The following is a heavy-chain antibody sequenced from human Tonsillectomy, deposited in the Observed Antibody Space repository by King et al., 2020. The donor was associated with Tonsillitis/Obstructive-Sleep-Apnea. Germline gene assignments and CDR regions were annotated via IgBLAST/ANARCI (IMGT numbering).Heavy chain of an antibody. CDR3: TTDGXXVTAXXXXVXXFXX. V-gene: IGHV3-15*07. CDR2: XKSKTDGGTX. D-gene: IGHD2-21*02. CDR1: GFTFSNAW. Sequence: VQLVESGGGLVKPGGSLRLSCAASGFTFSNAWMNWVRQAPGXGLEWVGRXKSKTDGGTXDXXAPVKGRXTISRDDSKNTLYLQXNSLKTEXTAVYYXTTDGXXVTAXXXXVXXFXXXGQXXLXTVXS. J-gene: IGHJ4*02.